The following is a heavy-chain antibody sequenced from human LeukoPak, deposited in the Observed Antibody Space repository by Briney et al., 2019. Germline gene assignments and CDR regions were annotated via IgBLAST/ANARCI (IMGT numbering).Heavy chain of an antibody. D-gene: IGHD5-24*01. CDR1: GVSISSGSYY. V-gene: IGHV4-31*03. J-gene: IGHJ5*02. CDR3: ARGGDGYVNWFDP. Sequence: RASQTLSLTCTVSGVSISSGSYYCSWIRQHPGKGLEWIGYIHYSGSTYYNPSLKSRVTISVDTSKNQFSLKLSSVTAADTAVYYCARGGDGYVNWFDPWGQGTLVSVSS. CDR2: IHYSGST.